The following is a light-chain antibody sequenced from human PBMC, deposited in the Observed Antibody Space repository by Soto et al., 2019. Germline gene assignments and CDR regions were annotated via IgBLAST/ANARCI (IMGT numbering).Light chain of an antibody. CDR3: QQTHKIPPCT. CDR1: QTISKY. CDR2: GAS. Sequence: DIQMTQSPSSLSASVGDKVTITRRASQTISKYLNWYQHKPGKGPKLLIYGASTLQSRGPSRFSGSGSGPDCSLTISSMQPEDVASYYCQQTHKIPPCTVGQGTKV. V-gene: IGKV1-39*01. J-gene: IGKJ1*01.